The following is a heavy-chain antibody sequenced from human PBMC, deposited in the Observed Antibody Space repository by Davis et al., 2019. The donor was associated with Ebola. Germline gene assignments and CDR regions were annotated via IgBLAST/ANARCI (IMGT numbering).Heavy chain of an antibody. J-gene: IGHJ6*02. CDR2: VNPSGGST. V-gene: IGHV1-46*01. CDR3: ARQAFMDV. CDR1: GYTFTSYY. Sequence: ASVKVSCKASGYTFTSYYMHWVRQAPGQGLEWMGIVNPSGGSTSYAQKFQGRVTITRDTSASTAYMELSSLRFEDTAVYYCARQAFMDVWGQGTTVTVSS.